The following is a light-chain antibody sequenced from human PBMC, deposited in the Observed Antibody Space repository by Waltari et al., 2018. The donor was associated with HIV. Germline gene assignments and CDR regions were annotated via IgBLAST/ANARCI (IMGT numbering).Light chain of an antibody. CDR3: QQYDGSST. V-gene: IGKV3-20*01. CDR2: AAS. CDR1: QSVSRRY. Sequence: DIVLTQSPGTLSLSPGERATLSCRASQSVSRRYLAWYQQKPGQAPRPLIYAASSRATGTTDRVSGSGSGTDFTLTINRLEPEDFAVYYCQQYDGSSTFGGGTKVEIK. J-gene: IGKJ4*01.